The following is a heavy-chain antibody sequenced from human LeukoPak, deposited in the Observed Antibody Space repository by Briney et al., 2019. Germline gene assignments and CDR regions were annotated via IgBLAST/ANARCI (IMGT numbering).Heavy chain of an antibody. CDR2: INPNSGGT. J-gene: IGHJ4*02. CDR3: ARGRYCSSTSCYTAFDY. CDR1: GYTFTGYY. Sequence: ASVKVSCKASGYTFTGYYMHWVRQAPGQGLEWMGRINPNSGGTNYAQKLQGRVTMTTDTSTSTAYMELRSLRSDDTAVYYCARGRYCSSTSCYTAFDYWGQGTLVTVSS. D-gene: IGHD2-2*02. V-gene: IGHV1-2*06.